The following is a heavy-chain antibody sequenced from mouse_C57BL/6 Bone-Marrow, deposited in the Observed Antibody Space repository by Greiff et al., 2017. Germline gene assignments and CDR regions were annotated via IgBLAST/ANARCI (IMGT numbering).Heavy chain of an antibody. V-gene: IGHV7-3*01. CDR1: GFTFTDYY. CDR3: ARYGLRREDGFDY. CDR2: IRNKANGYTT. Sequence: VQLKESGGGLVQPGGSLSLSCAASGFTFTDYYMSWVRQPPGKALEWLGFIRNKANGYTTEYSASVKGRFTISRDNSQSILYLHMNALRAEDSATYYCARYGLRREDGFDYWGQGTTLTVSS. D-gene: IGHD2-4*01. J-gene: IGHJ2*01.